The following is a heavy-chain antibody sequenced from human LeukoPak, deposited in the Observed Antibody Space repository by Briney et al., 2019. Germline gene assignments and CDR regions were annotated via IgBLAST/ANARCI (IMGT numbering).Heavy chain of an antibody. Sequence: PGGSLRLSCVASGFTFSSYSMNWVRQAPGKGLECVSSISSSSSYIYYADSVKGGFTISRDNAKNSLYLQMNSLRAEDTAVYYCARGDPRHYYWGQGTLVTVSS. CDR3: ARGDPRHYY. CDR2: ISSSSSYI. CDR1: GFTFSSYS. V-gene: IGHV3-21*01. J-gene: IGHJ4*02.